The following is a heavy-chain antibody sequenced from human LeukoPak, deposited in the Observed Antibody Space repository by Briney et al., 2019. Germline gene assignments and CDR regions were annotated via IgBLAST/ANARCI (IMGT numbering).Heavy chain of an antibody. D-gene: IGHD3-10*01. Sequence: PSETLSLTCAVSGASISGSGYYLGWIRQPPGKGLEWIGYIHYSGSTNYNPSLKSRVTISVDTSKKQFSLKLSSGTAADTAVYYCARVEEGYGSGRRENYYYYYMDVWGKGTTVTISS. V-gene: IGHV4-61*08. CDR1: GASISGSGYY. CDR2: IHYSGST. CDR3: ARVEEGYGSGRRENYYYYYMDV. J-gene: IGHJ6*03.